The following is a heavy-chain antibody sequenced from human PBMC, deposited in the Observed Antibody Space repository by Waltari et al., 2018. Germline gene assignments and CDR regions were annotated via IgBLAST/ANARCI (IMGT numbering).Heavy chain of an antibody. V-gene: IGHV1-69-2*01. D-gene: IGHD3-22*01. Sequence: EVQLVQSGAEVKKPGATVKISCKVSGDTFTDYYIHWVQQAPGKGPEWMGLFDPEDGETIHAEKFQDRVTLTADTSTATAYMELSSLRSEGTAVYYCGTYSSDYLSYYFMDVWGKGTTVTVSS. CDR2: FDPEDGET. J-gene: IGHJ6*03. CDR3: GTYSSDYLSYYFMDV. CDR1: GDTFTDYY.